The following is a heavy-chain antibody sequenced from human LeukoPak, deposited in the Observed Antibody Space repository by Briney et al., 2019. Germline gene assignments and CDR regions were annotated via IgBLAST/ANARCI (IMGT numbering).Heavy chain of an antibody. V-gene: IGHV4-59*12. J-gene: IGHJ6*03. CDR1: GGSISSYY. Sequence: PSETLSLTCTVSGGSISSYYWSWIRQPPGKGLEWIGYIYYSGSTNYNPSLKSRVTMSVDTSKNQFSLKLSSVTAADTAVYYCARGRIQLSSYMDVWGKGTTVTISS. D-gene: IGHD5-18*01. CDR3: ARGRIQLSSYMDV. CDR2: IYYSGST.